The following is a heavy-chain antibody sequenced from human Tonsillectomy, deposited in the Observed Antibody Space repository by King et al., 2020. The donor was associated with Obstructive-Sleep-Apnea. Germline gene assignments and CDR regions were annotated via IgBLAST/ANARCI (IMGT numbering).Heavy chain of an antibody. CDR1: GFSFSTRD. J-gene: IGHJ4*02. Sequence: VQLVQSGGGVVQPGTSLRLSCAASGFSFSTRDIHWVRQAPGKGLEWVALISWNERDKYYADSVKGRFTISRDNSKNTLNLEMNGLRAEDTAAYYCAKGEWSSRSIDYWGQGTLGTVSS. D-gene: IGHD6-13*01. CDR2: ISWNERDK. CDR3: AKGEWSSRSIDY. V-gene: IGHV3-30*18.